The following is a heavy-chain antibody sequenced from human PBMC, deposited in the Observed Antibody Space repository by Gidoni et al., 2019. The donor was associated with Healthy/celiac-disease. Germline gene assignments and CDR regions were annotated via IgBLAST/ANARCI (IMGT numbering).Heavy chain of an antibody. Sequence: QVQLVQTGAGVKKPGASVKVSCKASGYTFTSYAMHWVRQAPGQRLEWMGWINAGNGNTKYSQKFQGRVTITRDTSASTAYMELSSLRSEDTAVYYCARSANHNLGDYYYYYMDVWGKGTTVTVSS. CDR2: INAGNGNT. CDR3: ARSANHNLGDYYYYYMDV. J-gene: IGHJ6*03. D-gene: IGHD1-26*01. V-gene: IGHV1-3*01. CDR1: GYTFTSYA.